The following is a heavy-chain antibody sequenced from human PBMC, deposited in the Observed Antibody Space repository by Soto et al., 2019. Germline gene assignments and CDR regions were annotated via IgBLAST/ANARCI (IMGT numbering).Heavy chain of an antibody. CDR2: ISYDGSNI. J-gene: IGHJ6*02. CDR1: GFTFSTYA. D-gene: IGHD1-1*01. V-gene: IGHV3-30-3*01. Sequence: QAQLVESGGGVVQPGRSLRLSCAASGFTFSTYAMHWVRQAPGKGLEWVAVISYDGSNIYYADSVKGRFTISRDNSKNTQYLQMDSLRPYDTAVYYCARSQMERRRYGMDVWGQGTTVTVSS. CDR3: ARSQMERRRYGMDV.